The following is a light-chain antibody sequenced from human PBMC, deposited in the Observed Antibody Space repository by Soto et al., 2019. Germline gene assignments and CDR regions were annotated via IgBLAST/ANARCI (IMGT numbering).Light chain of an antibody. CDR1: SSDVGGYNY. J-gene: IGLJ2*01. CDR2: EVS. CDR3: SSYAGSNNLV. Sequence: QSALTQHPSASGSPGQSVPISCTGTSSDVGGYNYVSWYQQHPGKAPKLMIYEVSKRPSGVPDRFSGSKSGNTASLTVSGLQAEDEADYYCSSYAGSNNLVVGGGTKLTVL. V-gene: IGLV2-8*01.